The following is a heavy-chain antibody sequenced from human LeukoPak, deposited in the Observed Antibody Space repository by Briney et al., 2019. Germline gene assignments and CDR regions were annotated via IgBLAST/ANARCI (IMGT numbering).Heavy chain of an antibody. Sequence: PSETLSLTCTVSGGSISSSSYYWGWIRQPPGKGLEWIGSIYYSGSTNYNPSLKSRVTISVDTSKNQFSLKLSSVTAADTAVYYCARATYQWLPNDYWGQGTLVTVSS. D-gene: IGHD6-19*01. CDR3: ARATYQWLPNDY. CDR1: GGSISSSSYY. CDR2: IYYSGST. J-gene: IGHJ4*02. V-gene: IGHV4-39*07.